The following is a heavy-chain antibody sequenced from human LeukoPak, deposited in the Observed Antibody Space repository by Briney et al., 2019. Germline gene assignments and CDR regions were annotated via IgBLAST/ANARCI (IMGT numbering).Heavy chain of an antibody. V-gene: IGHV1-2*04. J-gene: IGHJ5*02. D-gene: IGHD3-10*01. CDR3: ARGNLYYGSANWFDP. CDR1: GYTFTGYY. CDR2: INPNSGGT. Sequence: ASVKASCKASGYTFTGYYMHWVRQAPGQGLEWMGWINPNSGGTNYAQKFQGWVTMTRDTSISTAYMELSRLRSDDTAVYYCARGNLYYGSANWFDPWGQGTLVTVSS.